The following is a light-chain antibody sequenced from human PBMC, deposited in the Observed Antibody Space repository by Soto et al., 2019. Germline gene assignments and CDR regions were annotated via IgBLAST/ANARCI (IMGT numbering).Light chain of an antibody. V-gene: IGKV3-20*01. CDR2: GAS. Sequence: DIVLTQSPGTLSLSPGERATLSCRASQSVSSIYLAWYQQKPGQAPRLLIYGASSRATGIPDRFSGSGSGTDFTLTISRLEPEDFAVYYCQQYGSSALTFGGGTRWIS. J-gene: IGKJ4*01. CDR1: QSVSSIY. CDR3: QQYGSSALT.